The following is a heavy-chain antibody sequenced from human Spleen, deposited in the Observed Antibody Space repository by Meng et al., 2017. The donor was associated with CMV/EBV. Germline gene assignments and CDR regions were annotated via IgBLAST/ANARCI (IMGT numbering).Heavy chain of an antibody. J-gene: IGHJ4*02. V-gene: IGHV4-39*07. CDR2: IYYSGST. CDR3: ASRPPGFDY. Sequence: SETLSLTCTVSGGSISSSSCYWGWIRQPPGKGLEWIGSIYYSGSTYYNPSLKSRVTISVDTSKNQFSLKLSSVTAADTAVYYCASRPPGFDYWGQGTLVTVSS. CDR1: GGSISSSSCY.